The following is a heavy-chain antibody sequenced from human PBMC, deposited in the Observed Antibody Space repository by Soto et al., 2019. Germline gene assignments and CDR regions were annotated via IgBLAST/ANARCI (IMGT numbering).Heavy chain of an antibody. V-gene: IGHV1-18*01. D-gene: IGHD3-22*01. CDR2: ISAYDDNT. CDR3: ARHNYDSSGYYHYYYGMDV. J-gene: IGHJ6*02. Sequence: ASVKVSCKASGYRFTSYGISWVRQAPGQGLEWLGWISAYDDNTKYAQTLQGRVSMSTDTSTNTAYMELRSLRSDDTAVYYCARHNYDSSGYYHYYYGMDVWGQGTTVTVSS. CDR1: GYRFTSYG.